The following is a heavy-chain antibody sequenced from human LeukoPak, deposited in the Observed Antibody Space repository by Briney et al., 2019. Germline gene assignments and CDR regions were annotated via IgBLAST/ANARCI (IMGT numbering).Heavy chain of an antibody. D-gene: IGHD7-27*01. CDR1: GLAFSAYW. Sequence: GGSLRLSCSASGLAFSAYWMNWVRQAPGKGPEWVANINLSGSAQYYVDSVKGRCTISRDNAKSSLYLQMNSLRVEDTAVYYCAAWGLHNYWGQGTLVTVSS. CDR2: INLSGSAQ. J-gene: IGHJ4*02. CDR3: AAWGLHNY. V-gene: IGHV3-7*01.